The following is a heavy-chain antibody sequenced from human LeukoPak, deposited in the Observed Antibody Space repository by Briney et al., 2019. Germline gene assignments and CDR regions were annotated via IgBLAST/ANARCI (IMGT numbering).Heavy chain of an antibody. CDR2: IYYSGST. V-gene: IGHV4-59*01. Sequence: SETLSLTCTVSGGSISSYYWSWIRQPPGKGLEWIGYIYYSGSTNYNPSLKSRVTISVDTSKDQFSLKLSSVTAADTAVYYCASGLDFWSGYYRDYWGQGTLVTVSS. CDR1: GGSISSYY. J-gene: IGHJ4*02. D-gene: IGHD3-3*01. CDR3: ASGLDFWSGYYRDY.